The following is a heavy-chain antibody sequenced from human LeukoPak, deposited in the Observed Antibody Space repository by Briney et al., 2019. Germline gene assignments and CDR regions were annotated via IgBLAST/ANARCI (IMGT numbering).Heavy chain of an antibody. CDR3: ARIGSSSWYR. D-gene: IGHD6-13*01. Sequence: GSLRLSCAASGFTFKKYWMNWVRQVPGKGLEWVANIKQDGSEKYYVDSVKGRFTISRDNAKNSLYLQMNSLRAEDTAVYYCARIGSSSWYRWGQGTLVTVSS. CDR2: IKQDGSEK. V-gene: IGHV3-7*01. CDR1: GFTFKKYW. J-gene: IGHJ5*02.